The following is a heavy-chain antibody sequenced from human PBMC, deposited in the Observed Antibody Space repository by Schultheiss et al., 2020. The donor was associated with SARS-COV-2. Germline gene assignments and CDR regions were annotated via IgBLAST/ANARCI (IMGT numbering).Heavy chain of an antibody. J-gene: IGHJ4*02. D-gene: IGHD2-2*01. CDR2: IYYSGST. Sequence: SQTLSLTCTVSGGSISSGGYYWSWIRQHPGKGLEWIGYIYYSGSTYYNPSLKSRVTISVDTSKNQFSLKLSSVTAADTTVYYCARDSRVVPAHLDYWGQGTLVTVSS. V-gene: IGHV4-31*03. CDR3: ARDSRVVPAHLDY. CDR1: GGSISSGGYY.